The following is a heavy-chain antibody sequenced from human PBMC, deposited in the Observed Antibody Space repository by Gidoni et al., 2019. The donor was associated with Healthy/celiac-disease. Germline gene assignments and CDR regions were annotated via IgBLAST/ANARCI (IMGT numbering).Heavy chain of an antibody. D-gene: IGHD2-2*01. CDR1: GDSVSSNSAA. J-gene: IGHJ4*02. V-gene: IGHV6-1*01. CDR3: ARGLGMGYCSSTSCGNFDY. CDR2: TYYRSKWYN. Sequence: QVQLQQSGPGLVKHSQTLSLTCAISGDSVSSNSAAWNWTRQSQSRGLEWLGRTYYRSKWYNDYAVSVTSRIPINPDTSKNQFSLQLNSVTPEDTGVYYCARGLGMGYCSSTSCGNFDYWGQGTLVTVSS.